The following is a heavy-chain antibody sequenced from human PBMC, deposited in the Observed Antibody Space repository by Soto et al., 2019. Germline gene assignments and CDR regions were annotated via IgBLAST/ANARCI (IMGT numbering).Heavy chain of an antibody. V-gene: IGHV3-23*01. Sequence: GGSLRLSXVASGFPFSSYAMSWVRQTPGKGLEWVSGISGSGGRTYYADSVKGRFTISRDNSNNTLSLQMHILGVEDTAVYFCAKGGYYSLFDIWGQRTVVTVSS. CDR1: GFPFSSYA. CDR2: ISGSGGRT. CDR3: AKGGYYSLFDI. J-gene: IGHJ3*02. D-gene: IGHD3-16*01.